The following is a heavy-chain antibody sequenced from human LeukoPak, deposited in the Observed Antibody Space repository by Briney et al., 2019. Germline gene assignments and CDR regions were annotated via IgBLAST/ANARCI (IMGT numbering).Heavy chain of an antibody. D-gene: IGHD1-26*01. CDR2: IYSGGST. CDR3: AKVSPRASGSIGAFDI. CDR1: GFTVSSNY. J-gene: IGHJ3*02. Sequence: GGSLRLSCAASGFTVSSNYMNWVRQAPGKGLEWVSVIYSGGSTYYADSVKGRFTISRDNSKNTLYLQMNSLRVEDTAVYYCAKVSPRASGSIGAFDIWGQGTMVTVSS. V-gene: IGHV3-53*01.